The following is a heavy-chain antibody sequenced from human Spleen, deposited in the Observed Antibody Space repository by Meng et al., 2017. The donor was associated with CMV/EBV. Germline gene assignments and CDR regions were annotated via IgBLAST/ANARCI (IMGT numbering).Heavy chain of an antibody. CDR3: AKRTLYGGNSVPDGGGNDY. J-gene: IGHJ4*02. V-gene: IGHV1-18*01. CDR1: GYTFTRYG. Sequence: ASVKVSCKGCGYTFTRYGISWVRQAPGQGLEWMGWISAYNANTNYAQKLQGRVTMTTDTSTSTAYMELRSLRPEDTAVYYCAKRTLYGGNSVPDGGGNDYWGQGTLVTVSS. D-gene: IGHD4-23*01. CDR2: ISAYNANT.